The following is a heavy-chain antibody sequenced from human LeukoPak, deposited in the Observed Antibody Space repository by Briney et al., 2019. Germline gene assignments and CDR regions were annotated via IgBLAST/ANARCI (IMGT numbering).Heavy chain of an antibody. CDR3: ATHGSAHYYMDV. V-gene: IGHV3-30*02. D-gene: IGHD2-2*03. CDR2: IRPDGSIK. J-gene: IGHJ6*03. Sequence: GGSLRLSCAASGFTFSNYVIHWVRQTPGKGLEWVAFIRPDGSIKKYADSVKGRFTISRDNSKNTLHLQMNSLRAEDTAVYYCATHGSAHYYMDVWGKGTTVTISS. CDR1: GFTFSNYV.